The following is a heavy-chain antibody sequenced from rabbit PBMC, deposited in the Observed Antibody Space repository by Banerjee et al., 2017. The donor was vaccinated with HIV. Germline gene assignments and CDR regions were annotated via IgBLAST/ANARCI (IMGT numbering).Heavy chain of an antibody. CDR1: GIDFSSYYY. V-gene: IGHV1S43*01. D-gene: IGHD1-1*01. CDR2: IYTSSGST. CDR3: ARYSGGSGYFNL. J-gene: IGHJ4*01. Sequence: QQQLEESGGGLVKPGGTLTLTCKASGIDFSSYYYMCWVRQAPGKGLELIACIYTSSGSTWYASWVNGRFTISKTSSTTVTLQMTSLTAADTATYFCARYSGGSGYFNLWGPGTLVTVS.